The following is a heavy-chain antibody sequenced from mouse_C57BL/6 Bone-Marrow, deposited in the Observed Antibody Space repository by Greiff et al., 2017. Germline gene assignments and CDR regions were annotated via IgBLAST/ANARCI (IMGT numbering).Heavy chain of an antibody. CDR1: GYTFTSYW. Sequence: QVQLQQPGAELVMPGASVKLSCKASGYTFTSYWMHWVKQRPGQGLEWIGEIDPSASYADYNQKFKGKSTFTVDKSSSTAYMQLSSLTSEDSAVYYCARIYYDYEDYYAMDYWGQGTSVTVSS. V-gene: IGHV1-69*01. CDR2: IDPSASYA. CDR3: ARIYYDYEDYYAMDY. J-gene: IGHJ4*01. D-gene: IGHD2-4*01.